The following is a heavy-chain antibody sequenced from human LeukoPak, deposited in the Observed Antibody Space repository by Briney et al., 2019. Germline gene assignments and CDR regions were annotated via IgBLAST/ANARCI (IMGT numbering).Heavy chain of an antibody. J-gene: IGHJ4*02. CDR2: IYYSGST. CDR1: GGSIISSSYY. V-gene: IGHV4-39*07. CDR3: ARGRSARGGFGY. Sequence: SETLSLTCTVSGGSIISSSYYWGWIRQPPGKGLEWIGSIYYSGSTYYNPSLKSRVTISVDTSKNQFSLNLSSVTAADTAMYYCARGRSARGGFGYWGQGTLVTVSS.